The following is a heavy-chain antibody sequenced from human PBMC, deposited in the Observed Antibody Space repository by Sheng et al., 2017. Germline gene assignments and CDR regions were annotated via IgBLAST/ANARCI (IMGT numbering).Heavy chain of an antibody. CDR2: IYTSGST. J-gene: IGHJ6*03. CDR1: GGSISSYY. Sequence: QVQLQESGPGLVKPSETLSLTCTVSGGSISSYYWSWIRQPAGKGLEWIGRIYTSGSTNYNPSLKSRVTMSVDTSKNQFSLKLSSVTAADTAVYYCARGTYGALYYYYYMDVWGKGTTVTVSS. D-gene: IGHD4-17*01. V-gene: IGHV4-4*07. CDR3: ARGTYGALYYYYYMDV.